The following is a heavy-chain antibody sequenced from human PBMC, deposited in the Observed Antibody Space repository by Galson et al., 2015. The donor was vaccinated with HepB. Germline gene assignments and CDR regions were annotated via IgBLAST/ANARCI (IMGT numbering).Heavy chain of an antibody. CDR1: GYTFTSYD. J-gene: IGHJ4*02. D-gene: IGHD3-10*01. Sequence: CKASGYTFTSYDINWVRQATGQGLEWMGWMNPNSGNTGYAQKFQGRVTMTRNTSISTDYMELSSLRSEDTAVYYCARGNYGSGISDDYWGQGTLVTVSS. CDR2: MNPNSGNT. V-gene: IGHV1-8*01. CDR3: ARGNYGSGISDDY.